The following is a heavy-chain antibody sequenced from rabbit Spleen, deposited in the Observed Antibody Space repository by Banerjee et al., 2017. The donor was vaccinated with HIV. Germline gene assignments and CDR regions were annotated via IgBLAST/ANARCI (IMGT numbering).Heavy chain of an antibody. D-gene: IGHD2-1*01. CDR3: ARDVSSDWYWGL. Sequence: QEQLVESGGGLVQPDGSLTLTCTASGFSFSSGYYMCWVRQPPGKGLEWIACIGAGSSGKTYYASWAKGRFTISKASSTTVTLQMTSLTAADTATYFCARDVSSDWYWGLWGPGTLVTVS. J-gene: IGHJ4*01. V-gene: IGHV1S45*01. CDR1: GFSFSSGYY. CDR2: IGAGSSGKT.